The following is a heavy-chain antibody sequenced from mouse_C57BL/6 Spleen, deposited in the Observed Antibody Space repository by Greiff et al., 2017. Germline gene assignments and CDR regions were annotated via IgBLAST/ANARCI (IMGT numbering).Heavy chain of an antibody. CDR1: GYTFTGYW. Sequence: QVQLKESGAELMKPGASVKLSCKATGYTFTGYWIEWVKQRPGHGLEWIGVILPGSGSTNYNEKFKGKATLTADTSSNTACMQLSSLTTEDSAIYYCVKGYSKDWGQGTLVTVSA. J-gene: IGHJ3*01. CDR2: ILPGSGST. CDR3: VKGYSKD. D-gene: IGHD2-5*01. V-gene: IGHV1-9*01.